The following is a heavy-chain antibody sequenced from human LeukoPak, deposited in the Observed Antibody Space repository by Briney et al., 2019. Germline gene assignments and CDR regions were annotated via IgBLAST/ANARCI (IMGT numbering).Heavy chain of an antibody. V-gene: IGHV1-69*13. Sequence: GASVKVSCKASGYTFTSYYMQWVRQAPGQGLEWMGGIIPIFGTANYAQKFQGRVTITADESTSTAYMELSSLRSEDTAVYYCASRLPVVPAAMGFDPWGQGTLVTVSS. CDR3: ASRLPVVPAAMGFDP. CDR2: IIPIFGTA. D-gene: IGHD2-2*01. CDR1: GYTFTSYY. J-gene: IGHJ5*02.